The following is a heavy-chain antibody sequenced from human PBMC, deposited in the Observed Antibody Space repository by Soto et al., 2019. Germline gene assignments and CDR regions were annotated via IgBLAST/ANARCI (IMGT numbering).Heavy chain of an antibody. CDR1: GFPFSTHS. CDR3: ARDPGTTSSCHYMEV. Sequence: EVQLVESGGGLVQPGGSLRLSCAASGFPFSTHSINWVRQAPGKGLEWLSYISSSSSTIYYADSVKGRFTISRDNAKNSLYLQMNSLRGEDTAVYYCARDPGTTSSCHYMEVWGQGTTVTV. J-gene: IGHJ6*03. CDR2: ISSSSSTI. D-gene: IGHD1-1*01. V-gene: IGHV3-48*01.